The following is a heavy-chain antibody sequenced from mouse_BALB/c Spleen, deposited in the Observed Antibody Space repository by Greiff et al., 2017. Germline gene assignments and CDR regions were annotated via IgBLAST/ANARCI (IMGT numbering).Heavy chain of an antibody. CDR2: IWSGGST. CDR1: GFSLTSYG. J-gene: IGHJ4*01. D-gene: IGHD2-10*02. CDR3: ARMYGNDAMDY. Sequence: QVQLKESGPGLVQPSQSLSITCTVSGFSLTSYGVHWVRQSPGKGLEWLGVIWSGGSTDYNAAFISRLSISKDNSKSQVFFKMNSLQADDTAIYYCARMYGNDAMDYWGQGTSVTVSS. V-gene: IGHV2-4-1*01.